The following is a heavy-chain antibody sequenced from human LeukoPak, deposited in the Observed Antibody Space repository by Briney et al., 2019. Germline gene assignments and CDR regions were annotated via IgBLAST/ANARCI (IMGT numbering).Heavy chain of an antibody. Sequence: GGSLRLSCAASGFTFSSYSMNWVRQAPGKGLEWVSSISSSSSYIYYADSVKGRFTISRDNAKNSLYLQMNSLRAEDTAVYYCARGIAGATTGDYWGQGTLVTVSS. V-gene: IGHV3-21*01. CDR3: ARGIAGATTGDY. CDR2: ISSSSSYI. D-gene: IGHD1-26*01. CDR1: GFTFSSYS. J-gene: IGHJ4*02.